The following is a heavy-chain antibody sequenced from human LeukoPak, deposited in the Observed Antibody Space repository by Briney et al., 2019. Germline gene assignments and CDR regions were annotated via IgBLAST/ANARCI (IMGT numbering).Heavy chain of an antibody. V-gene: IGHV4-4*07. D-gene: IGHD2-2*01. J-gene: IGHJ3*02. Sequence: SETLSLTCTVSGGSISSYYWTWIRQPAGKGLEWIGRIYSSESTNYNPSLKSRVTMSVDTSKNQFSLKLSSVTAADTALYYCARDQYCSTTSCPDGLDIWGQGTMVTVSS. CDR3: ARDQYCSTTSCPDGLDI. CDR2: IYSSEST. CDR1: GGSISSYY.